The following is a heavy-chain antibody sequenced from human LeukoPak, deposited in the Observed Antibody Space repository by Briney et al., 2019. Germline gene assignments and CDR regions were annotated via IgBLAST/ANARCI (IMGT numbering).Heavy chain of an antibody. CDR1: GFTFSSYE. CDR2: ISNSGGYT. Sequence: GGSLRLSCAASGFTFSSYEMNWVRQAPGKGLEWVSAISNSGGYTYYADSVGGRFTISRDNSKNTLFLQMNSLRAGDTAVYYCAKRTVEGVFDFWGQGTLVTVSS. D-gene: IGHD4-23*01. J-gene: IGHJ4*02. V-gene: IGHV3-23*01. CDR3: AKRTVEGVFDF.